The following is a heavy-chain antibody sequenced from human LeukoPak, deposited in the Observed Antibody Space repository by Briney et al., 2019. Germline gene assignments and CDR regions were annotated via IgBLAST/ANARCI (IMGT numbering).Heavy chain of an antibody. Sequence: GGSLRLSCAASGVTFSSHSMHWVRHAPGKGLVWVSGISNDGTSTTYADSVKGRFTISRDNSKNTLYLQINSLRAEDTAMYYCAKEENTAANSWGQGTLVTVSS. D-gene: IGHD5-18*01. CDR2: ISNDGTST. J-gene: IGHJ4*02. CDR1: GVTFSSHS. V-gene: IGHV3-74*01. CDR3: AKEENTAANS.